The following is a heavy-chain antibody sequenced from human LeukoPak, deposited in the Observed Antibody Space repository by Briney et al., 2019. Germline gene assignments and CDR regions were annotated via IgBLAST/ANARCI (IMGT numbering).Heavy chain of an antibody. J-gene: IGHJ4*02. CDR2: INHSGST. CDR3: ARGEQLLDY. D-gene: IGHD6-6*01. CDR1: GGSFSGYY. V-gene: IGHV4-34*01. Sequence: SETLSLTCAVYGGSFSGYYWSWIRQPPGKGLEWIGEINHSGSTNYNPSLKSRVTVSVDTSKNQFSLKLSSVTAADTAVYYCARGEQLLDYWGQGTLVTVSS.